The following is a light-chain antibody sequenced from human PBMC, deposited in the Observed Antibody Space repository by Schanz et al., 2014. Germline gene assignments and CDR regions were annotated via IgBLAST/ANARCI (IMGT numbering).Light chain of an antibody. CDR1: QNIGSN. CDR3: QQYGGSSWT. Sequence: EIVMTQSPATLSVSPGGRATLSCRASQNIGSNLAWYQQRPGQAPRLLMYGASTRATGIPARFSGSGSGTEFTLIISRLEPEDFAVYYCQQYGGSSWTFGQGTKVEIK. V-gene: IGKV3-15*01. J-gene: IGKJ1*01. CDR2: GAS.